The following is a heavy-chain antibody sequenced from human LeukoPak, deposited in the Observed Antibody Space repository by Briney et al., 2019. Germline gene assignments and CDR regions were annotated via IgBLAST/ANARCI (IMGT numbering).Heavy chain of an antibody. D-gene: IGHD4-23*01. CDR3: ATGGNDFNPFYW. V-gene: IGHV3-23*01. J-gene: IGHJ4*02. CDR2: INGGGGDP. CDR1: GFTFSTYA. Sequence: QAGGSLRLSCAASGFTFSTYAMAWVRQAPGKGLEWVPSINGGGGDPFYADSVKGRFTISRDNFKNTLFLQLNSLGAEDSAVYYCATGGNDFNPFYWWGQGRMVTVSS.